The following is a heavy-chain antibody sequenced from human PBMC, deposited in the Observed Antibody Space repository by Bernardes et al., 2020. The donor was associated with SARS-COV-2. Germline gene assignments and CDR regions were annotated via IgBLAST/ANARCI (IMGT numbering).Heavy chain of an antibody. D-gene: IGHD2-15*01. Sequence: LSLTFAVYSGSFSGYYWSWIRQTPGKGLEWIGEINDRGSTKYNPALKSRVTISVDPSKNQFYLKLNSVTAADTAVYYCARGSAAVVSHFMLLFANWYVDLWGRGTLVTVSS. CDR2: INDRGST. J-gene: IGHJ2*01. CDR1: SGSFSGYY. V-gene: IGHV4-34*01. CDR3: ARGSAAVVSHFMLLFANWYVDL.